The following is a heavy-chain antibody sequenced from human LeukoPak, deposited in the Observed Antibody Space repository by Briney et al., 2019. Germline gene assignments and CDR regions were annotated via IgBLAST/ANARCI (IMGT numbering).Heavy chain of an antibody. Sequence: GESLKISCKGSGYSFSSYWIGWVRQMPGKGLEWMGIIYPGDSDTRYSPSFQGQVTMSAGKSISTAYLQRSSLKASDTAMYYCARGQGVNYFDYWGQGTLVTVSS. D-gene: IGHD3-16*01. V-gene: IGHV5-51*01. CDR2: IYPGDSDT. J-gene: IGHJ4*02. CDR1: GYSFSSYW. CDR3: ARGQGVNYFDY.